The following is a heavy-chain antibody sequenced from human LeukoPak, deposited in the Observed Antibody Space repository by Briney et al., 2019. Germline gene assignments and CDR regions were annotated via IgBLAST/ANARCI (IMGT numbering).Heavy chain of an antibody. D-gene: IGHD4-17*01. J-gene: IGHJ4*02. Sequence: SETLSFTCVVYGGSFSGYYWSWIRQPPGKGLEWIGEINHSGSTDYNPSLKSRVTISVDTSKNQFSLKLTSVTAADTAVYYCARYGSVFDFWGQGTLVTVSP. CDR3: ARYGSVFDF. CDR2: INHSGST. CDR1: GGSFSGYY. V-gene: IGHV4-34*01.